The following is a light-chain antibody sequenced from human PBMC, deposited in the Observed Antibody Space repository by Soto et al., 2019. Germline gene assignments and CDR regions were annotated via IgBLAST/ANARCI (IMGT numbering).Light chain of an antibody. CDR1: QCSGSA. V-gene: IGKV1-13*02. Sequence: IQFNHSASSLSASVVDSRTIPCRASQCSGSALAWYQQKPVKAPKPLIYDASSLESGVPSRFSGSGSGTDFTLSISSLQPADFATDCFQELDVFGGGTK. CDR3: QELDV. J-gene: IGKJ4*01. CDR2: DAS.